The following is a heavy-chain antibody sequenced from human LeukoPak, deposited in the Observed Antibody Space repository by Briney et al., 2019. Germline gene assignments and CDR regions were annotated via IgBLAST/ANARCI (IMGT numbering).Heavy chain of an antibody. CDR2: IYYSGST. J-gene: IGHJ4*02. V-gene: IGHV4-39*01. CDR1: GGSISSSSYY. Sequence: KSSETLSLTCTVSGGSISSSSYYWGWIRQPPGKGLEWIGSIYYSGSTYYNPSLKSRVTISVDTSKNQFSLKLSSVTAADTAVYYCARHLYSTSWYADYWGQGTLVTVSS. CDR3: ARHLYSTSWYADY. D-gene: IGHD6-13*01.